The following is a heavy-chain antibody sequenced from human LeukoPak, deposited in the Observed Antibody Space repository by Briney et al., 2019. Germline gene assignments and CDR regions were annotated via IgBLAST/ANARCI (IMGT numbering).Heavy chain of an antibody. CDR3: ARDSGITIFGVVTYGMDV. J-gene: IGHJ6*02. Sequence: GGSLRLSCAASGFTFSSYSMNWVRQAPGKGLEWVSSISSSSSYIYYADSVKGRFTISRDNAKNSLYLQMNSLRAEDTAVYYCARDSGITIFGVVTYGMDVWAKGPRSPSP. CDR1: GFTFSSYS. CDR2: ISSSSSYI. V-gene: IGHV3-21*01. D-gene: IGHD3-3*01.